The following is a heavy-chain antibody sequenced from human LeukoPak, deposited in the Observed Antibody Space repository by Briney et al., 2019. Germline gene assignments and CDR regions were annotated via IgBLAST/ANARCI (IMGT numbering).Heavy chain of an antibody. J-gene: IGHJ4*02. CDR2: ISGSGGST. CDR1: GFTFSSYA. Sequence: GGSLRLSCVASGFTFSSYAMSWVRQAPGRGLEWVSAISGSGGSTYYADSVKGRFTISRDNSKNTLYLQMNSLRAEDTAVYYCAKDESSSWSFDYWGQGTLVTVSS. CDR3: AKDESSSWSFDY. V-gene: IGHV3-23*01. D-gene: IGHD6-13*01.